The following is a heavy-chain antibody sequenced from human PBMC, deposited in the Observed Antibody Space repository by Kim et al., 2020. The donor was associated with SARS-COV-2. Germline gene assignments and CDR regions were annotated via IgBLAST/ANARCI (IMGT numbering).Heavy chain of an antibody. V-gene: IGHV4-61*01. J-gene: IGHJ4*02. D-gene: IGHD4-17*01. CDR2: IYYSGST. CDR3: ARVVSTVVIKPYYFDY. CDR1: GGSVSSGSYY. Sequence: SETLSLTCTVSGGSVSSGSYYWSWIRQPPGKGLEWIGYIYYSGSTNYNPSLKSRVTISVDTSKNQFSLKLSSVTAADTAVYYCARVVSTVVIKPYYFDYWGQGTLVTVSS.